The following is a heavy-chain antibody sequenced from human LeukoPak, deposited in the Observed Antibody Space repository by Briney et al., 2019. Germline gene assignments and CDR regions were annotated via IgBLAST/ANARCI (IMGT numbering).Heavy chain of an antibody. J-gene: IGHJ6*02. D-gene: IGHD3-10*01. CDR1: GGTFSIYA. CDR2: IIPIFGTA. V-gene: IGHV1-69*13. CDR3: ARGYGSAYYYGMDV. Sequence: SVKVSFKASGGTFSIYAISWVRQAPGQGLEWMGGIIPIFGTANYAQKFQGRVTITADESTSTAYMELSSLRSEDTAVYYCARGYGSAYYYGMDVWGQGTTVTVSS.